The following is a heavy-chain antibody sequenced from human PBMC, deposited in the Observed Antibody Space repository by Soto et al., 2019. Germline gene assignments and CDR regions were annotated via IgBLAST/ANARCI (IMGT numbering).Heavy chain of an antibody. CDR3: AKAIGYSSGWYPH. J-gene: IGHJ4*02. CDR1: GFRFSTYD. CDR2: MSGSGSGT. D-gene: IGHD6-19*01. V-gene: IGHV3-23*01. Sequence: GSLRLSCAASGFRFSTYDMSWVRQAPGKGLEWVSVMSGSGSGTYYADSVKGRFTISRDGSKDTLYLQMNSLGAEDTAVYYCAKAIGYSSGWYPHWGQGTLVTVSS.